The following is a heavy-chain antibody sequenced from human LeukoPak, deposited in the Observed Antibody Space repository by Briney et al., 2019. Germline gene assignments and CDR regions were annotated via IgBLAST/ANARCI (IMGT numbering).Heavy chain of an antibody. V-gene: IGHV3-7*01. D-gene: IGHD3-10*01. CDR1: KFSLWKEW. CDR2: IKPDGSDK. CDR3: ARGGHRQKEF. Sequence: PGRTLTLTCPARKFSLWKEWMTWVPPSPWKGQEWVAIIKPDGSDKYHVDSVKGRFTISRDNAKNSLYLQMSSLRAEDTAVYYCARGGHRQKEFWGQGTLVTVSS. J-gene: IGHJ4*02.